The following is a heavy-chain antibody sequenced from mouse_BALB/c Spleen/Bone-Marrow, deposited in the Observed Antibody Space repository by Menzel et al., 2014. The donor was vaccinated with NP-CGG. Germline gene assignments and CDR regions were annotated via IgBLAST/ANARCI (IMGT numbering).Heavy chain of an antibody. Sequence: VKLQESGAELVKPGASVKLSCKASGYTFTSYYMYWEKQRPGQGLERIGEINPSNGGTNFNEKFKSKATLTVDKSSSTAYMQLSSLTSEDSAVYYCTRGGWLAMDYWGQGTSVTVSS. J-gene: IGHJ4*01. D-gene: IGHD2-3*01. CDR2: INPSNGGT. CDR3: TRGGWLAMDY. CDR1: GYTFTSYY. V-gene: IGHV1S81*02.